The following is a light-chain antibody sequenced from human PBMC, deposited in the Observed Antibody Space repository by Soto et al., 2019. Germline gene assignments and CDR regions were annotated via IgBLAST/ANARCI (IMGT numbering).Light chain of an antibody. Sequence: EIVLTQSPGTLSLSPGERATLYCRASQSVSNSYLAWYQQKPGQAPRLLIYGAATRATGIPDRFSGSGSGTDFILTISRLEPEDFAVYYCQQYGSSPPITFGQGTRLEIK. CDR2: GAA. V-gene: IGKV3-20*01. J-gene: IGKJ5*01. CDR1: QSVSNSY. CDR3: QQYGSSPPIT.